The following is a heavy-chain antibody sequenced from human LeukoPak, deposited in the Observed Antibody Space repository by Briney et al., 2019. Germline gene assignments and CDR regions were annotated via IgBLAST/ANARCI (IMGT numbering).Heavy chain of an antibody. Sequence: GGSLTLSCAASGVIMSSYCMSWVRQAPGKGLEWVSAINGRGDNTYYADFVKGRFTISRDNSKSTVYLQMNSLRTADTAVYYCARDRVSPGFNWFDPWGQGTLVTVSS. CDR1: GVIMSSYC. CDR2: INGRGDNT. CDR3: ARDRVSPGFNWFDP. D-gene: IGHD3-16*01. V-gene: IGHV3-23*01. J-gene: IGHJ5*02.